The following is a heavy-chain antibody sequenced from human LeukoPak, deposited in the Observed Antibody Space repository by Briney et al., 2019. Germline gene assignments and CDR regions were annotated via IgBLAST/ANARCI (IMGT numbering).Heavy chain of an antibody. J-gene: IGHJ4*02. Sequence: PGGALRLSCAASGFTFSSYAMSWVRQAPGKGLEWVSAISGSGGSTYYADSVKGRFTISRDNSKNTLYLQMNSLRAEDTAVYYCARCPYDSSGYYHPFFDYWGQGTLVTVSS. CDR2: ISGSGGST. V-gene: IGHV3-23*01. CDR3: ARCPYDSSGYYHPFFDY. D-gene: IGHD3-22*01. CDR1: GFTFSSYA.